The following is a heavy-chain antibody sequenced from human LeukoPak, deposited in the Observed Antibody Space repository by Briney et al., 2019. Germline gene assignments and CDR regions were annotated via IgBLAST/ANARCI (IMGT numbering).Heavy chain of an antibody. J-gene: IGHJ4*02. CDR1: GGSISTYY. CDR2: IYHSGST. V-gene: IGHV4-59*01. Sequence: SETLSLTCTVSGGSISTYYWNWIRQPPGKGLEWIGYIYHSGSTNYNPSLQSRVTISVDTSKNQFSLNLNSVTAADTAVYYCARGRSDKGQYYFDYWGQGTLVTVSS. D-gene: IGHD3-22*01. CDR3: ARGRSDKGQYYFDY.